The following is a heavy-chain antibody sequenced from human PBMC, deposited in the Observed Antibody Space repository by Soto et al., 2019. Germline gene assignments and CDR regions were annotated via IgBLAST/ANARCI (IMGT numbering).Heavy chain of an antibody. D-gene: IGHD6-19*01. J-gene: IGHJ4*01. CDR1: GFMFSAYA. V-gene: IGHV3-30*04. CDR2: ISYDGTNK. Sequence: HPGGSLRLSCAASGFMFSAYAMLWVRQAPGKGLEWVAAISYDGTNKYYADSIKGRLTISRDNSANTLFLQVNSLRREDTAMYYCARDPSPYTSGWYGIDFWGHGTLVTVSS. CDR3: ARDPSPYTSGWYGIDF.